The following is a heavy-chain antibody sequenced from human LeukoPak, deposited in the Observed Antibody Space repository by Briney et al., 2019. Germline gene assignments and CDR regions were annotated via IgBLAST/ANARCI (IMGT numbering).Heavy chain of an antibody. V-gene: IGHV4-59*01. CDR3: ARENDRYGRVDY. D-gene: IGHD5-18*01. CDR1: GSSISSYY. Sequence: SETPSLTCTVSGSSISSYYWSWVRQPPGKGLEWIGYVSYSGSTDYNPSLKSRVIISIDTSKNQFSLRLSSVTAADTAVYYCARENDRYGRVDYWGQGTQVTVSS. CDR2: VSYSGST. J-gene: IGHJ4*02.